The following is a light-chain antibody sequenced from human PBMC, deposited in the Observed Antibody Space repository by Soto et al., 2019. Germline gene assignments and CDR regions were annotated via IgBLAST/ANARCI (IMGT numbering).Light chain of an antibody. CDR3: QSYDSRLTVV. CDR1: SSNIGAGYD. J-gene: IGLJ7*01. Sequence: QSVLTQPPSVSGAPGQRVTISCTGSSSNIGAGYDVHWYQQFPGTTPKFPIYGNTNRPSGVPDRFSASKSGTSASLDITGLQAEDEAEYFCQSYDSRLTVVFGGGTQLTVL. V-gene: IGLV1-40*01. CDR2: GNT.